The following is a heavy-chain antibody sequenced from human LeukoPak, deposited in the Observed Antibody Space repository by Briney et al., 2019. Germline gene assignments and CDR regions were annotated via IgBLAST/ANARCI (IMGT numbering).Heavy chain of an antibody. Sequence: GASVKVSFKASGYTFTAYFIHWLRQAPGQGLEWMGWITPNSGDTNFAQKFQGRAIMTRDTSTTTAYMELNSLTSYDTALYYCARGSLTGVDGVVPRAFVIWGQGTMVTVSS. CDR3: ARGSLTGVDGVVPRAFVI. CDR1: GYTFTAYF. D-gene: IGHD3-3*01. J-gene: IGHJ3*02. V-gene: IGHV1-2*02. CDR2: ITPNSGDT.